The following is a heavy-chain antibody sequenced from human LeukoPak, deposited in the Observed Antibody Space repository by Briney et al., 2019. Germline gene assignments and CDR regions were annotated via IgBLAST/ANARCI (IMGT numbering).Heavy chain of an antibody. D-gene: IGHD2-2*02. J-gene: IGHJ6*02. CDR2: ISSNSNTM. V-gene: IGHV3-11*01. Sequence: MSGGSLILSCAAPLYTFTDHYITSIPLAPGKGLERVSSISSNSNTMYYADSVKGRFTISRDNAKNSLSLQMNSLRAEDTAVYYCARSGHCISTNCYNIWKRSLYGMDVWGQGITVTVSS. CDR1: LYTFTDHY. CDR3: ARSGHCISTNCYNIWKRSLYGMDV.